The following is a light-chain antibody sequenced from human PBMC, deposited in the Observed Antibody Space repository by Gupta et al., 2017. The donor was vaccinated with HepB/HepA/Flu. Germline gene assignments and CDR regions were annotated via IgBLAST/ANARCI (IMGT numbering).Light chain of an antibody. J-gene: IGKJ2*03. Sequence: EIVLAQSPGTLSLSPGERATLSCRASQTVGSSYLAWYQQKPGQAPRLVIYGTSIRATGIPDRFSGSGSGTDFTLMISRLEPEDFAVYYCQQYGSSPPYSFGQGTKLEIK. V-gene: IGKV3-20*01. CDR1: QTVGSSY. CDR2: GTS. CDR3: QQYGSSPPYS.